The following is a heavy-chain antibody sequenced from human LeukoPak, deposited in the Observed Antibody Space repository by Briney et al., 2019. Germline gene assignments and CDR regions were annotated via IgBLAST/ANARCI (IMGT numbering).Heavy chain of an antibody. V-gene: IGHV4-59*01. CDR2: IHYSGTT. Sequence: SETLSLTCTVSGGSISGDYWSWIRQPPGKGLEFIAYIHYSGTTNYNPSLKSRGTISIDTSNDQFSLKLTSVTAADTAVYYCARDLVTVTKGFDIWGQGTMVSVSS. CDR3: ARDLVTVTKGFDI. CDR1: GGSISGDY. J-gene: IGHJ3*02. D-gene: IGHD4-17*01.